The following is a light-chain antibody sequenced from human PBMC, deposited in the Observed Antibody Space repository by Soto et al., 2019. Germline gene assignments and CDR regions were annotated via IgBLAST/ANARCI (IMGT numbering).Light chain of an antibody. CDR2: AAS. J-gene: IGKJ1*01. Sequence: DIQMTQSPSSLSASVGDTVTITCRASQGISNYLAWYQQKPGQVPNLLIYAASTLQSGVPSRFSGSRSGPDLTLTISSLRPEDVATYYCQKYNNAPRTFGQGTKVEI. CDR1: QGISNY. CDR3: QKYNNAPRT. V-gene: IGKV1-27*01.